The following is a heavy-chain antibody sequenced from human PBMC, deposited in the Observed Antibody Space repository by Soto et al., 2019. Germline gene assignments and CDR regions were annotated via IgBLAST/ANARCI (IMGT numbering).Heavy chain of an antibody. CDR2: IYHSGGT. CDR3: ARLYYFDTSGLPYGMDV. CDR1: GGSVSSGDYY. J-gene: IGHJ6*02. V-gene: IGHV4-30-4*01. D-gene: IGHD3-22*01. Sequence: QVQLQESGPGLVKSSQTLSLTCTVSGGSVSSGDYYWNWIRQPPGKGLEWIGYIYHSGGTYYNPSLKNRVTLSVDTSRNQFSMKLSSVTAADTAVYYCARLYYFDTSGLPYGMDVWGQGTTVTVSS.